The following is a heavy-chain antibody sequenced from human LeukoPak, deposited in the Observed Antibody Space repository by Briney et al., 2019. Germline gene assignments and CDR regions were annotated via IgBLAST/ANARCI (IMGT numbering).Heavy chain of an antibody. Sequence: GGSLRLSCAASGFTFSNDNMNWVRQAPGKGLEWVSSISAKSTYINYADSVKGRFTISRDSAKNSLYLQMNSLRPEDTAVYYCARDPGYYYDTSAYRVYFDFWGQGTLVTVSS. J-gene: IGHJ4*02. D-gene: IGHD3-22*01. CDR3: ARDPGYYYDTSAYRVYFDF. V-gene: IGHV3-21*04. CDR1: GFTFSNDN. CDR2: ISAKSTYI.